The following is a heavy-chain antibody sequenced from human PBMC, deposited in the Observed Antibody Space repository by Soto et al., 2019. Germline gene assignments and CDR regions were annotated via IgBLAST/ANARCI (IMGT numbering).Heavy chain of an antibody. Sequence: SETLSLTCPVSGGTISSGGYYWSWIRQHPGKGLEWIGYIYYSGSTYYNPSLKSRVTISVDTSKNQFSLKLSSVTAADTAVYYCARGGIVVVVAARDAFDIWGQGTMVTVSS. CDR1: GGTISSGGYY. D-gene: IGHD2-15*01. J-gene: IGHJ3*02. CDR3: ARGGIVVVVAARDAFDI. CDR2: IYYSGST. V-gene: IGHV4-31*03.